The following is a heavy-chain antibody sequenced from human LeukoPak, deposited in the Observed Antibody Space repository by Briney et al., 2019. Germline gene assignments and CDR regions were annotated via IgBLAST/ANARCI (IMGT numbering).Heavy chain of an antibody. CDR1: GGSISSYY. CDR3: ARRAVVVPAARDYYYYYMDV. V-gene: IGHV4-59*01. CDR2: IYYSGST. Sequence: PSETLSLTCTVSGGSISSYYWSWIRQPPGKGLEWIGYIYYSGSTNYNPSLKSRVTISVDTSKNQFSLKLSSVTAADTAVYYCARRAVVVPAARDYYYYYMDVWGKGTTVTVSS. D-gene: IGHD2-2*01. J-gene: IGHJ6*03.